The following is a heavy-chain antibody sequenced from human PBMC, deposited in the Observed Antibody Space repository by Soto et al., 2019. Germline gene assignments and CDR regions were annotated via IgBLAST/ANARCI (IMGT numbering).Heavy chain of an antibody. J-gene: IGHJ5*02. D-gene: IGHD3-3*01. Sequence: QVQLQESGPGLVKPSETLSLTCSVSGDSVSRGTYYWSWIRQSPERGLEWIAYSSYSGSTSYNPSFKSRATISVDTSKNQFSLRLRSLTAEDTAVYYCARQKSGLEFYNYFDPWCPGTLVTVSS. CDR1: GDSVSRGTYY. CDR3: ARQKSGLEFYNYFDP. V-gene: IGHV4-61*01. CDR2: SSYSGST.